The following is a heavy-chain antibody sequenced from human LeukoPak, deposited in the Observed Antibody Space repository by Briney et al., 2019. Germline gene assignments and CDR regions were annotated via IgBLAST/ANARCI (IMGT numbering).Heavy chain of an antibody. CDR1: GYTFTGYY. J-gene: IGHJ4*02. CDR3: ARVGPQAAAAPFDY. CDR2: INPNSGGT. V-gene: IGHV1-2*02. Sequence: ASVKVSCKASGYTFTGYYMHRVRQAPGQGLEWMGWINPNSGGTNYAQKFQGRVTMTRDTSISTAYMELSRLRSDDTAVYYCARVGPQAAAAPFDYWGQGTLVTVSS. D-gene: IGHD6-13*01.